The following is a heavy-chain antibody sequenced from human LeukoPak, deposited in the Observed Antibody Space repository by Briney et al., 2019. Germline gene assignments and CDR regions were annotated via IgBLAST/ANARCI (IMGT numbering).Heavy chain of an antibody. V-gene: IGHV3-21*01. D-gene: IGHD3-16*01. Sequence: PGGSLRLSCAASGFRFSDFSMNWVRQAPGKGLEWVSSISSSSSHIYYADSVKGRFTISRDNAKNSLYLQMSSLKAEDTAVYYCATSFMIRGNWGQGTLVTVSS. CDR2: ISSSSSHI. CDR1: GFRFSDFS. CDR3: ATSFMIRGN. J-gene: IGHJ4*02.